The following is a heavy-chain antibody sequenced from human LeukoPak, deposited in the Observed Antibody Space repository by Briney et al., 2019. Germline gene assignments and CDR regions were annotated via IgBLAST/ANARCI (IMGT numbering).Heavy chain of an antibody. V-gene: IGHV3-11*01. D-gene: IGHD2-2*02. CDR1: GFTFSDYY. Sequence: GGSLRLSCAASGFTFSDYYVSWIRQAPGKGLEWVSYISSSGSTIYYADSVKGRFTISRDNAKNSLYLQMNSLRAEDTAVYYCARAPDCSSTSCYTNWFDPWGQGTLVTVSS. J-gene: IGHJ5*02. CDR2: ISSSGSTI. CDR3: ARAPDCSSTSCYTNWFDP.